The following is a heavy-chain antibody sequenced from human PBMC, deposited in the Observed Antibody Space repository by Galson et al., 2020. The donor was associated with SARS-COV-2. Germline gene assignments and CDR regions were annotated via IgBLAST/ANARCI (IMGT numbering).Heavy chain of an antibody. Sequence: SETLSLTCAVYGGSFNDYYWSWVRQPPGKGLEWIGEVNHSGSNNYNPSLKSRVTISVDTSKNQFSLKLNSVTAADTAVYYCARGYLTVTMAVVVFTGSVYYFDFWSQGSLVTVSP. V-gene: IGHV4-34*01. D-gene: IGHD3-22*01. CDR2: VNHSGSN. CDR1: GGSFNDYY. J-gene: IGHJ4*02. CDR3: ARGYLTVTMAVVVFTGSVYYFDF.